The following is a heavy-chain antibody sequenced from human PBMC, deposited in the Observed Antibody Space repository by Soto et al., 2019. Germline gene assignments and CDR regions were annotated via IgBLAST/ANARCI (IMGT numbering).Heavy chain of an antibody. CDR3: ARRPVEVNLDYYYGMDV. Sequence: SETLSLTCTVSGGSISSSSYYWGWIRQPPGKGLEWIGSIYYSDSYTNYSPSFQGHVTISADKSISTAYLQWSSLKASDTAMYYCARRPVEVNLDYYYGMDVWGQGTTVTVSS. D-gene: IGHD2-15*01. V-gene: IGHV4-39*07. CDR2: IYYSDSYT. CDR1: GGSISSSSYY. J-gene: IGHJ6*02.